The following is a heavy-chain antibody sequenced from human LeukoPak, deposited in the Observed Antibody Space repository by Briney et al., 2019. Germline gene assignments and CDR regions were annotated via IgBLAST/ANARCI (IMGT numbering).Heavy chain of an antibody. CDR1: GGSISSSSYY. D-gene: IGHD3-3*01. CDR3: ARQPVTIFGVDITSPLYYYYMDV. CDR2: IYYSGST. J-gene: IGHJ6*03. Sequence: SETLSLTCTVSGGSISSSSYYWGWIRQPPGKGLEWIGSIYYSGSTYYNPSLKSRVTISVDTSKNQFSLKLSSVTAADTAVYYCARQPVTIFGVDITSPLYYYYMDVWGKGTTVTVSS. V-gene: IGHV4-39*01.